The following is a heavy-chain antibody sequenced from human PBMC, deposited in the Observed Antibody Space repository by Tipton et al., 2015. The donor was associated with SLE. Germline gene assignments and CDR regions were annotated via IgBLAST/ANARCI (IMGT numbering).Heavy chain of an antibody. Sequence: TLSLTCTVSGGSISSGSYYWSWIRQPPGKGLEWIGEINHSGSTNYNPSLKSRVTISVDTSKNQFSLKLSSVTAADTAVYYCARGKRITLIAPAFDIWGQGTMVTVSS. V-gene: IGHV4-39*07. CDR3: ARGKRITLIAPAFDI. CDR2: INHSGST. J-gene: IGHJ3*02. CDR1: GGSISSGSYY. D-gene: IGHD3-22*01.